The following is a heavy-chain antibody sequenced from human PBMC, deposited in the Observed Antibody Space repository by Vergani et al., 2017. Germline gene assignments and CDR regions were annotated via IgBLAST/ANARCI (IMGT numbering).Heavy chain of an antibody. D-gene: IGHD6-13*01. Sequence: EVQLVESGGGLVKPGGSLRLSCAASGFTFSSYSMNWVRQAPGKGLEWVSSISSSSSYIYYADSVKGRFTISRDNAKNSLYLQMNSLRAEDTAVYYCARRAAAGMGAFNIWGQGTMVTVSS. CDR2: ISSSSSYI. J-gene: IGHJ3*02. CDR3: ARRAAAGMGAFNI. V-gene: IGHV3-21*01. CDR1: GFTFSSYS.